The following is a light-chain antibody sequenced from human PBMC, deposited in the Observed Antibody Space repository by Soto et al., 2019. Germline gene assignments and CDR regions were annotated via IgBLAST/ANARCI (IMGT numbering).Light chain of an antibody. CDR1: QDISSY. CDR2: GAS. V-gene: IGKV1-9*01. Sequence: DIQLTQSPSFLSASVGDRVTITCRASQDISSYLAWYQQKPGKAPKLLIFGASTLQSGVPYRFSGSGSGKEFTLTISSLQPEDFANYYCQRLDSYSVFTFRTRTKVDI. J-gene: IGKJ3*01. CDR3: QRLDSYSVFT.